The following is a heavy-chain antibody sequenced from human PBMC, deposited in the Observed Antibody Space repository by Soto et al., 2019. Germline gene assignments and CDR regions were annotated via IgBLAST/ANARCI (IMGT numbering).Heavy chain of an antibody. J-gene: IGHJ4*01. V-gene: IGHV1-18*01. CDR3: ARDSLTYSSPFDY. CDR1: GYTFSDYI. CDR2: FSDYNGNT. Sequence: QVQLVQSGAELKKPGASVKISCKASGYTFSDYIITWVRQAPGQGLEWMGWFSDYNGNTNYAQKFLSRVSMTTDTSTSTAYLELKSLTSDDTAVYYCARDSLTYSSPFDYWGQGTLITVSS. D-gene: IGHD6-13*01.